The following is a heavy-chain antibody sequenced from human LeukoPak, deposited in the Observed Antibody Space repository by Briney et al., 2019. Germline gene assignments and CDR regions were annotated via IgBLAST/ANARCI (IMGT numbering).Heavy chain of an antibody. CDR3: AKDRHFEGSGSSTWEWDV. Sequence: GGSLRLSCAASGFTFSSYVMSWVRQAPGKGLEWVSAISGSGGSTYYAVSVKGRFTISRDKSKNTLSLQMNILRAEDTAVYYCAKDRHFEGSGSSTWEWDVWGKGTTVTVSS. J-gene: IGHJ6*04. V-gene: IGHV3-23*01. CDR2: ISGSGGST. D-gene: IGHD3-10*01. CDR1: GFTFSSYV.